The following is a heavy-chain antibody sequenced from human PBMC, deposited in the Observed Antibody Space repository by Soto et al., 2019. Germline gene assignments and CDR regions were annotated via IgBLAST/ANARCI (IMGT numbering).Heavy chain of an antibody. CDR1: GFTFSSYA. V-gene: IGHV3-30-3*01. Sequence: GGSLRLSCAASGFTFSSYAMHWVRQAPGKGLEWVAVISYDGSNKYYADSVKGRFTISRDNSKNTLYLQMNSLRAEDTAVYYCARCYDSSGYYPPFDYWGQGTLVTVSS. CDR3: ARCYDSSGYYPPFDY. J-gene: IGHJ4*02. CDR2: ISYDGSNK. D-gene: IGHD3-22*01.